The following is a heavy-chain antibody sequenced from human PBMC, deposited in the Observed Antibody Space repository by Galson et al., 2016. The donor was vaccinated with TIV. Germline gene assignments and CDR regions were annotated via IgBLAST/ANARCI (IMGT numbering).Heavy chain of an antibody. Sequence: SLRLSCAASGFTFSNYAINWVRQAPGKGLEWVSVISGSGGRTSYADSVKGRFTVSRDNSKNTLYLQMNSLRGDDTATYYCAKDRGSGWYENWFDPWGQGTLVTGSA. CDR3: AKDRGSGWYENWFDP. J-gene: IGHJ5*02. CDR2: ISGSGGRT. CDR1: GFTFSNYA. D-gene: IGHD6-19*01. V-gene: IGHV3-23*01.